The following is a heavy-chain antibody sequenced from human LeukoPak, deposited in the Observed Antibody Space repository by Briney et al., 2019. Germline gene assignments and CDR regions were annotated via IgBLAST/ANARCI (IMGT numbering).Heavy chain of an antibody. J-gene: IGHJ4*02. D-gene: IGHD5-18*01. CDR3: ARGYSYGLSDY. Sequence: PGGSLRLSCSASGFPFSSYAMEWVRQAPGKGLEYVSAISDSGGSTYYADSVKGRFTISRDNSKNTLYLQMNSLRAEDTAVYYCARGYSYGLSDYWGQGTLVTVSS. V-gene: IGHV3-64*04. CDR2: ISDSGGST. CDR1: GFPFSSYA.